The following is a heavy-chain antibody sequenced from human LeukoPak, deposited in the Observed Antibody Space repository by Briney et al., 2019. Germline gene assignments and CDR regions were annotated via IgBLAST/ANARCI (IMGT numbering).Heavy chain of an antibody. CDR3: AKDGAVTTRYYYYNGMDV. V-gene: IGHV3-30*18. Sequence: PGGSLRLSCVASGFTFGTYGMHWVRQAPGRGLEWVALISYDESNKLYADSVKGRFTISRDNSKNTLYLQMNSLRAEDTAVYYCAKDGAVTTRYYYYNGMDVWGQGTTVTVSS. D-gene: IGHD4-11*01. J-gene: IGHJ6*02. CDR2: ISYDESNK. CDR1: GFTFGTYG.